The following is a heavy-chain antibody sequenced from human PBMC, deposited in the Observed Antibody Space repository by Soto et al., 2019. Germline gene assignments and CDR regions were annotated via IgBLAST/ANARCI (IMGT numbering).Heavy chain of an antibody. Sequence: SVNVSCKASGGTFSSYAISWVRQAPGQGLEWMGGIIPIFGTSNYAQKFQGRVTITADESTSTAYMELSSLRSEDTAVYYCARSIVNYGDSYNWFEPWGQGNMVTVSS. CDR3: ARSIVNYGDSYNWFEP. D-gene: IGHD4-17*01. CDR2: IIPIFGTS. J-gene: IGHJ5*02. V-gene: IGHV1-69*13. CDR1: GGTFSSYA.